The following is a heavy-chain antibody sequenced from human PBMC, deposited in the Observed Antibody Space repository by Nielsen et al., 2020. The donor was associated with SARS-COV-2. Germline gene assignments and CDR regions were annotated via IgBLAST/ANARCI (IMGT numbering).Heavy chain of an antibody. CDR3: ARLNSPGELSPDYGMDV. Sequence: GESLKISCALSGFDVISNYMTWVRQAPGKGLEWVSVFYDRRGTYYADSAKGRFTVSRDNSRNTLYLQMNNLRVEDTAVYYCARLNSPGELSPDYGMDVWGQGTTVTVSS. CDR1: GFDVISNY. J-gene: IGHJ6*02. V-gene: IGHV3-53*01. CDR2: FYDRRGT. D-gene: IGHD2/OR15-2a*01.